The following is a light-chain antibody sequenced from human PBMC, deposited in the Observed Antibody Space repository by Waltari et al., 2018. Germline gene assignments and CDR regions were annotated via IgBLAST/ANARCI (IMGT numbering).Light chain of an antibody. J-gene: IGKJ3*01. CDR3: QQYDHWPPA. V-gene: IGKV3-15*01. Sequence: ETVMTQSPATLSFSPGERVILSCRASQTIRSDLAWYQQKPGQSPRLLIYGASTRATAIPARFSGSGSGTEFTLTISSLQSEDFAFYYCQQYDHWPPAFGPGTKVDVK. CDR1: QTIRSD. CDR2: GAS.